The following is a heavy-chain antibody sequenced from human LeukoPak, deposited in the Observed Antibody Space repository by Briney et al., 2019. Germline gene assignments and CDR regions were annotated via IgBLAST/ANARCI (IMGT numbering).Heavy chain of an antibody. Sequence: PSETLSLTCTVSGGSISTSNYYWGWIRQPPGKGLEWIGNIFYSGSTYYSPSLRSRVTISLDTSRNQFSLKLNSVTAADTAVYYCARDAGRSSGWYGGVDYWGQGTLVTVSS. CDR3: ARDAGRSSGWYGGVDY. D-gene: IGHD6-19*01. J-gene: IGHJ4*02. CDR2: IFYSGST. V-gene: IGHV4-39*07. CDR1: GGSISTSNYY.